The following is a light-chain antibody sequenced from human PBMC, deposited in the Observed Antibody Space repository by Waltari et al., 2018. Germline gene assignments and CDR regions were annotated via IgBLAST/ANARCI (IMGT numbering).Light chain of an antibody. CDR3: QQYSRWPRT. Sequence: EIVMTQSPVTLSVSPGERATLSCRASQSITTNLAWYQQRPGQAPRLLIYGASTRATDIPARFSGSGSGTEFTLTISNLQPEDLGTYYCQQYSRWPRTFGQGTKVEIK. CDR1: QSITTN. J-gene: IGKJ1*01. V-gene: IGKV3-15*01. CDR2: GAS.